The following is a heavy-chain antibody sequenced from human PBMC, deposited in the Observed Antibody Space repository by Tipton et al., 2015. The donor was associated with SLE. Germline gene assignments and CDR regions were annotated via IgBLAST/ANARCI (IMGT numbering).Heavy chain of an antibody. Sequence: LRLSCSVSGGSISSSSYYWGWICQPPGKGLEWVGTFYYSGNTYYNPSHKSRVTISVDTSKNQFSLTLTYVTAADTAVYFCARRQLCLDWGQGTLVTVSS. V-gene: IGHV4-39*01. CDR1: GGSISSSSYY. CDR3: ARRQLCLD. D-gene: IGHD5-18*01. J-gene: IGHJ4*02. CDR2: FYYSGNT.